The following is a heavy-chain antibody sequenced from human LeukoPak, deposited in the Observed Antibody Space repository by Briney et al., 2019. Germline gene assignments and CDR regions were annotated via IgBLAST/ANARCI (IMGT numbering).Heavy chain of an antibody. V-gene: IGHV4-59*01. CDR3: ARVMRAVAGKVVWFDP. Sequence: PSETLSLTCAVYGGSFSGYYRSWIRQPPGKGLEWIGYIYYSGSTNYNPSLKSRVTISVDTSKNQFSLKLSSVTAADTAVYYCARVMRAVAGKVVWFDPWGQGTLVTVSS. J-gene: IGHJ5*02. CDR2: IYYSGST. D-gene: IGHD6-19*01. CDR1: GGSFSGYY.